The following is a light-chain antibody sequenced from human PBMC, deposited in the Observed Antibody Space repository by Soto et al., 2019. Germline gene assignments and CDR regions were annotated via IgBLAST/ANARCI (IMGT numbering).Light chain of an antibody. Sequence: QSALTQPASVSGSPGQSITISCTGTSSDVGGYNYVSWYQQHPGKAPKLMIYEVSNRPSGVSNRFFGSKSGNTASLTISGLQAEDEADYYCSSYISSSTYVFGTGTKLTVL. V-gene: IGLV2-14*01. J-gene: IGLJ1*01. CDR1: SSDVGGYNY. CDR3: SSYISSSTYV. CDR2: EVS.